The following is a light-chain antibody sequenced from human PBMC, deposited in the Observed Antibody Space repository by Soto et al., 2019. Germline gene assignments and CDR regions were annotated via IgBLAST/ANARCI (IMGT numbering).Light chain of an antibody. Sequence: EIVMTQSPSTLSVSPGERANLSCRASQSVSSNLAWYQQKPGQAPRLLIYGASTRATGIPARFSGSGSGTEFTLTISSLKSEDFAVYYCQQYNNWHTITFGQGTRLEIK. CDR1: QSVSSN. J-gene: IGKJ5*01. CDR2: GAS. V-gene: IGKV3-15*01. CDR3: QQYNNWHTIT.